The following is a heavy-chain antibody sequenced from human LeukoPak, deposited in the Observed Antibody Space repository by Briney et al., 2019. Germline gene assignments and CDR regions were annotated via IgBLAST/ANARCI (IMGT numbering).Heavy chain of an antibody. D-gene: IGHD3-10*01. CDR1: GGSFSDYY. J-gene: IGHJ4*02. Sequence: SETLSLTCAVYGGSFSDYYWSWIRQPPGRGLEWIGEINHSGRTNYNPSLKSRVTISVDTSKNQFSLKLNPVTAADTAVYYCARYGDTNYFDYWGQGTLVTVSS. CDR2: INHSGRT. V-gene: IGHV4-34*01. CDR3: ARYGDTNYFDY.